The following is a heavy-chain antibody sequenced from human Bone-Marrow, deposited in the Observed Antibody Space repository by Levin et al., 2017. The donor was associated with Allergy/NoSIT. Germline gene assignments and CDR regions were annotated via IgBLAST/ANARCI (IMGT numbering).Heavy chain of an antibody. D-gene: IGHD2-15*01. J-gene: IGHJ4*02. CDR2: ISGSGGST. CDR3: AKDGDIVVVVAATSYFDY. V-gene: IGHV3-23*01. Sequence: PGESLKISCAASGFTFSSYAMSWVRQAPGKGLEWVSAISGSGGSTYYADSVKGRFTISRDNSKNTLYLQMNSLRAEDTAVYYCAKDGDIVVVVAATSYFDYWGQGTLVTVSS. CDR1: GFTFSSYA.